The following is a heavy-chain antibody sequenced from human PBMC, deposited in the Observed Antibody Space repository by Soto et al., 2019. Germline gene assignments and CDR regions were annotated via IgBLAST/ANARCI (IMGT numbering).Heavy chain of an antibody. CDR3: AKYQVTFFRRAVVTGF. J-gene: IGHJ4*02. CDR1: GFTFNTFG. D-gene: IGHD6-19*01. Sequence: EVQVLESGGGLVQPGGSLRLSCAASGFTFNTFGMNWVRQAPGKGLEWVSAISGSGRSTYYADSVKGRFTISRDNSKSMVYLQMNSLRVYDTSVYYCAKYQVTFFRRAVVTGFWGQGSLVTVSS. CDR2: ISGSGRST. V-gene: IGHV3-23*01.